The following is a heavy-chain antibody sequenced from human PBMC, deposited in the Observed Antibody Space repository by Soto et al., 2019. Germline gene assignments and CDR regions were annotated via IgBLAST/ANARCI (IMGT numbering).Heavy chain of an antibody. CDR2: IYYSGTT. CDR3: ARHLHCSNTRCYYYYGMDV. D-gene: IGHD2-2*01. J-gene: IGHJ6*02. CDR1: GGSISSYY. Sequence: SETLSLTCTVSGGSISSYYWSWTRQPPGKGLEWIGYIYYSGTTNYNPSLKSPVTISVDTSKNQFSLKLSSVTAADTAVYYCARHLHCSNTRCYYYYGMDVWGQGTTVTVSS. V-gene: IGHV4-59*01.